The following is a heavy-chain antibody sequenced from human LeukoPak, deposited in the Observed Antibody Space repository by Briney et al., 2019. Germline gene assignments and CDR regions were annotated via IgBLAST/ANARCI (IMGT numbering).Heavy chain of an antibody. D-gene: IGHD1-14*01. Sequence: SETLSLTCTVSGGSTGSGNYYWGWIRQPPGKGLEWIGGIYYSGNTYYNPSLKSRVTISVDTSKNQFSLKLSSVTAADTAVYYCARGRGIRAFDIWGQGTMVTVSS. V-gene: IGHV4-39*01. CDR2: IYYSGNT. CDR1: GGSTGSGNYY. CDR3: ARGRGIRAFDI. J-gene: IGHJ3*02.